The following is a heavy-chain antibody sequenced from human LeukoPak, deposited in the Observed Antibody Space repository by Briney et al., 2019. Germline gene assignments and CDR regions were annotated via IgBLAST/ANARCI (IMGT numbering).Heavy chain of an antibody. D-gene: IGHD2-2*01. CDR1: GFTFSSYS. CDR3: AREWGHVVVPASSPFNY. CDR2: ISSSSSYI. V-gene: IGHV3-21*01. Sequence: KPGGSLRLSCAASGFTFSSYSMNWVRQAPGKGLEWVSSISSSSSYIYYADSVKGRFTISRDNAKNSLYLQMNSLRAEDTAVYYCAREWGHVVVPASSPFNYWGQGTLVTVSS. J-gene: IGHJ4*02.